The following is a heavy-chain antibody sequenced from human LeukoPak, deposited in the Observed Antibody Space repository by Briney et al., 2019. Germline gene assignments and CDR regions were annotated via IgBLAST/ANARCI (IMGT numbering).Heavy chain of an antibody. CDR1: GGSFSGYY. Sequence: PSETLSLTCAVYGGSFSGYYWSWIRQPPGKGLEWIGEINHSGSTNYNPSLKSRVTISVDTSKNQFSLKLSSVTAADTAVYYCARQPSGWYENYYYGMDVWGQGTTVTSP. CDR2: INHSGST. J-gene: IGHJ6*02. CDR3: ARQPSGWYENYYYGMDV. V-gene: IGHV4-34*01. D-gene: IGHD6-19*01.